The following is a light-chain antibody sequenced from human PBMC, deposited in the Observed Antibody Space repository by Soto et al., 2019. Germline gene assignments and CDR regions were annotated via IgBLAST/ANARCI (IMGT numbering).Light chain of an antibody. J-gene: IGKJ4*01. V-gene: IGKV3-15*01. CDR3: QQYNNWPLT. Sequence: EIVLTQSPATLSVSPGDRATLSCRASQSVSSDLAWFQQKPGQAPRFLIYDASTRATGIPARFSGSGSETDFTLTISSLQSEDFAIDYCQQYNNWPLTFGGGTKVEIK. CDR1: QSVSSD. CDR2: DAS.